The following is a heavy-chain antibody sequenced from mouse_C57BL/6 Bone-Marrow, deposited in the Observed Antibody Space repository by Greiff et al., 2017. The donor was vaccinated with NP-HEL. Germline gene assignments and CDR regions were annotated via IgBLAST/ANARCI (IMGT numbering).Heavy chain of an antibody. CDR3: ARVYYGNYGTPGGFDV. CDR2: IYPGDGDT. Sequence: VKLQQSGPELVKPGASVKISCKASGYAFSSSWMNWVKQRPGKGLEWIGRIYPGDGDTNYNGKLKGQATLTADKSSSTAYMQLSSLTSEDSAVYFCARVYYGNYGTPGGFDVWGTGTTVTVSS. CDR1: GYAFSSSW. D-gene: IGHD2-1*01. V-gene: IGHV1-82*01. J-gene: IGHJ1*03.